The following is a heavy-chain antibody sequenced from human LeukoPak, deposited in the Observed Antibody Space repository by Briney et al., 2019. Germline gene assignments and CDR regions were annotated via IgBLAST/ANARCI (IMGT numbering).Heavy chain of an antibody. J-gene: IGHJ3*02. Sequence: PGGSLRLSCAASGFTSSTYAMSWVRQAPGKGLGWVSSNSGSGGSTYYADSVKGRFTISRDNSKNTLYLQMNRLRAEDTAIYYCTRYSRTWYDAPFDMWGQGTKVTVSS. CDR2: NSGSGGST. CDR3: TRYSRTWYDAPFDM. D-gene: IGHD6-13*01. CDR1: GFTSSTYA. V-gene: IGHV3-23*01.